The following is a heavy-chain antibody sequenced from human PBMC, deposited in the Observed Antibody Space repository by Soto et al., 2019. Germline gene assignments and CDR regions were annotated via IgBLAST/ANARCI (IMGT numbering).Heavy chain of an antibody. CDR3: ARAVIYSYYLDV. CDR1: GGTFSSYT. J-gene: IGHJ6*03. V-gene: IGHV1-69*02. CDR2: IIPILGIA. Sequence: QVQLVQSGAEVKKPGSSVKVYCKASGGTFSSYTISWVRQAPGQGLEWMGRIIPILGIANYAQKFQGRVTITADKSTNTADMELSSLRSEDTAVYYCARAVIYSYYLDVWGKGTTVTVSS.